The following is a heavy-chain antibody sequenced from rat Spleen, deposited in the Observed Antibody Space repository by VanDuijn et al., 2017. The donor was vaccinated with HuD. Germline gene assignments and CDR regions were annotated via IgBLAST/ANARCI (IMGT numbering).Heavy chain of an antibody. J-gene: IGHJ2*01. CDR1: GFTFSSNW. CDR3: TTGYGYNNFDY. CDR2: INKDSRTI. Sequence: EVQLVESGGGLVQPGSPLKLSCAASGFTFSSNWLSWIRQAPGKGLEWIGEINKDSRTIKYTPSLKDKITISRDNAQNTLYLEMDSLRSEDTATYYCTTGYGYNNFDYWGQGVMVTVSS. V-gene: IGHV4-2*01. D-gene: IGHD1-9*01.